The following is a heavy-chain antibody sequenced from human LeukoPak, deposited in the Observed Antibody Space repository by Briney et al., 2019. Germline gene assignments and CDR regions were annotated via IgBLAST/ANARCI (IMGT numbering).Heavy chain of an antibody. J-gene: IGHJ3*01. D-gene: IGHD3-10*01. CDR3: ARDSAACRGCAFDL. CDR1: GFTFSSYS. CDR2: ISSSSSTM. Sequence: GGSLRLSCAASGFTFSSYSMNWVRQAPGKGLEWVSYISSSSSTMYYADSVKGRFSISRDNAKNSLYLQMNSLRAEDTAVYYCARDSAACRGCAFDLWGQGTVVTVSS. V-gene: IGHV3-48*01.